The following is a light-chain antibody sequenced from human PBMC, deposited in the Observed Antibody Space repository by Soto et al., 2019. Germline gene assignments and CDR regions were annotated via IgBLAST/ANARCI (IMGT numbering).Light chain of an antibody. Sequence: EIVFTQAPRTLPLSPGQPDTPSRPPSESVSSSYLAWYQQKPGQAPRLLIYGASSRATGIPERFSGSGSGTDFTLTISRLEPEDFAVYYCQKYGSSRTWTFGQGTKVDIK. CDR1: ESVSSSY. CDR2: GAS. CDR3: QKYGSSRTWT. J-gene: IGKJ1*01. V-gene: IGKV3-20*01.